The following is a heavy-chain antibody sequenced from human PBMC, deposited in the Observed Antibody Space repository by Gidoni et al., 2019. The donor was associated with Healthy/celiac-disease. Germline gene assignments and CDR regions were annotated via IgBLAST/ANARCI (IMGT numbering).Heavy chain of an antibody. CDR3: ARGSPSPVRFLEWLSPPPVELVDV. CDR2: MNPNSGNT. CDR1: GYTFTSYD. J-gene: IGHJ6*04. D-gene: IGHD3-3*01. Sequence: QVQLVQSGAEVKKPGASVKVSCKASGYTFTSYDINWVRQATGQGLEWMGWMNPNSGNTGYAQKFQGRVTMTRNTSISTAYMELSSLRSEDTAVYYCARGSPSPVRFLEWLSPPPVELVDVWGKGTTVTVSS. V-gene: IGHV1-8*01.